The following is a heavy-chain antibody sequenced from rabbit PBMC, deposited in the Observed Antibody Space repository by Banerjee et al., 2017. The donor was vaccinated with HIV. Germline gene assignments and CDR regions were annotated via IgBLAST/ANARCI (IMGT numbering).Heavy chain of an antibody. CDR3: ARDTGYAGYGYFYYGMDL. J-gene: IGHJ6*01. Sequence: QSLEESGGDLVKPGASLTLTCTASGFSFSSSYYMCWVRQAPGKGLEWIACIYAGSSGSTYYASWAKGRSTISKTSSTTVTLQMTSLTAADTATYFCARDTGYAGYGYFYYGMDLWGQGTLVTVS. V-gene: IGHV1S40*01. D-gene: IGHD7-1*01. CDR2: IYAGSSGST. CDR1: GFSFSSSYY.